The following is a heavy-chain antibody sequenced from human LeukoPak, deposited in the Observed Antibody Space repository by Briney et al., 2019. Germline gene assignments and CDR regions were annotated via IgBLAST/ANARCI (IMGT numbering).Heavy chain of an antibody. CDR3: ARADILTGYSYWYFDL. Sequence: SETLSLTCTVSGGSTRSDYWGWVRQPPGRGLEWIGYIYYSGNTNYNPSLKSRVTISLDTSRNLFSLNLNSVTAADTAVYYCARADILTGYSYWYFDLWGRGTLVTVSS. CDR1: GGSTRSDY. CDR2: IYYSGNT. D-gene: IGHD3-9*01. J-gene: IGHJ2*01. V-gene: IGHV4-59*12.